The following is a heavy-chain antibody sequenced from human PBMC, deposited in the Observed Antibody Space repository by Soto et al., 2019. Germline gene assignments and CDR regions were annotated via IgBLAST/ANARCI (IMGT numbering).Heavy chain of an antibody. Sequence: EVQLVESGGGLVQPGGSLRLSCAASGFTFSDHYMDWVRQAPGRGLEWVGLIRNKPNSYSTAYAAFVQGRFTISRDDSENSLYLQMNSLKTEDTAVYYCAIAWTGPKDFDFWGQGTLVIVSS. J-gene: IGHJ4*02. CDR3: AIAWTGPKDFDF. CDR1: GFTFSDHY. V-gene: IGHV3-72*01. CDR2: IRNKPNSYST.